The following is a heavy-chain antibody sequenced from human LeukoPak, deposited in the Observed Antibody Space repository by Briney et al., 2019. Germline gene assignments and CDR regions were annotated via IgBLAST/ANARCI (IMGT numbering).Heavy chain of an antibody. CDR1: GLSSSSFA. D-gene: IGHD1-26*01. Sequence: GGSLRLSCAASGLSSSSFAMSWVRQGPARGLEWVSSIRGNGETLYADSVKGRFTLSSDSSRNTVYFQLNNLRVEDTAIYCCAKASWVSSSDAVRWGQGTLVTVSS. J-gene: IGHJ4*02. CDR3: AKASWVSSSDAVR. CDR2: IRGNGET. V-gene: IGHV3-23*01.